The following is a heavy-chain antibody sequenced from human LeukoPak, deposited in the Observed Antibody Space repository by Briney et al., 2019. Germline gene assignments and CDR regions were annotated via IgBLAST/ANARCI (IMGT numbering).Heavy chain of an antibody. CDR2: INQDGSHK. J-gene: IGHJ3*02. CDR3: ARDPHFGALDI. V-gene: IGHV3-7*01. Sequence: GGSLRLSCEASGFGFSNSWMAWVRQVPGSGLEWVADINQDGSHKYYVDSLRGRFTISRDNAKNSLHLQMNSLRAEDAAIYYCARDPHFGALDIWGQGTVVTVSS. CDR1: GFGFSNSW. D-gene: IGHD3-10*01.